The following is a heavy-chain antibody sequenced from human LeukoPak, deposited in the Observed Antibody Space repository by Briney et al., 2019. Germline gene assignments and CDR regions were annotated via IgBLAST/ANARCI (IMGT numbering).Heavy chain of an antibody. CDR1: GFPSSIYE. V-gene: IGHV3-48*03. Sequence: GGSLRLSCAVSGFPSSIYEMNWVRQAPGKGLEWVSNIGSSGTTIYYADSVKGRFSISRDNAKSSLYLQMNSLRVGDTAVYYCALLAVASDFDYWGQGALVTVSS. J-gene: IGHJ4*02. CDR2: IGSSGTTI. D-gene: IGHD6-19*01. CDR3: ALLAVASDFDY.